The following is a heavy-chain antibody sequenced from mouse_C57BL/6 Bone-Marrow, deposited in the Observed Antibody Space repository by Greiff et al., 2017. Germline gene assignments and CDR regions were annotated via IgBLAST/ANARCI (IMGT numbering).Heavy chain of an antibody. CDR3: ARGKMDYFDY. V-gene: IGHV1-63*01. CDR2: IYPGGGYT. Sequence: QVQLQQSGAELVRPGTSVKMSCKASGYTFTNYWIGWAKQRPGHGLEWIGDIYPGGGYTNYNEKFKGKATRTADKSSSTAYLQFSSLTSEDSAIYYCARGKMDYFDYWGQGTTLTVSS. D-gene: IGHD2-3*01. J-gene: IGHJ2*01. CDR1: GYTFTNYW.